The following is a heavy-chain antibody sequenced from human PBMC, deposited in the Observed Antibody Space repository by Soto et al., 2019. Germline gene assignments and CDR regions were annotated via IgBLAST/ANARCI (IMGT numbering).Heavy chain of an antibody. CDR3: AQQESDWIDHFDY. CDR2: ISYDGTDE. Sequence: QVQLVESGGGVVQPGRSLRLSCAASGFSFSSYGMHWVRQAPGKGLEWVAMISYDGTDEYYADSVKGRFTISRDNSKNAVYLQMNILRAEDRAVYYCAQQESDWIDHFDYWGQGTLVTVSS. J-gene: IGHJ4*02. V-gene: IGHV3-30*18. CDR1: GFSFSSYG. D-gene: IGHD1-1*01.